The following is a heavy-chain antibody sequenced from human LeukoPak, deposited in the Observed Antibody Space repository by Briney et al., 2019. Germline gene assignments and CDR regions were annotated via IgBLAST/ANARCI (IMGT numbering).Heavy chain of an antibody. CDR1: GGSFSGYY. Sequence: SEPLSLTCAVYGGSFSGYYWSWIRQPPGKGLEWIGEINHSGSTNYNPSLKSRVTLSVDTSKNQFSLKLSSVTAADTAVYYCARVMGVAGTSYFDYWGQGTLVTVSS. D-gene: IGHD6-19*01. CDR2: INHSGST. J-gene: IGHJ4*02. CDR3: ARVMGVAGTSYFDY. V-gene: IGHV4-34*01.